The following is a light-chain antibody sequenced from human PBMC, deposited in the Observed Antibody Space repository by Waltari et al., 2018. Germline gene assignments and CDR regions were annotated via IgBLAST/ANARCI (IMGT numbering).Light chain of an antibody. J-gene: IGKJ5*01. CDR3: QQYNDWLPIT. CDR1: QNIAGN. V-gene: IGKV3D-15*01. Sequence: EIVLTQSPATLSVSPGERVILSCRASQNIAGNLAWYQQIPGQPPRLLIYAASNRATGIPDRFSGSGSGTDFSLTISPLQSEDFAVYFCQQYNDWLPITFGQGTRLE. CDR2: AAS.